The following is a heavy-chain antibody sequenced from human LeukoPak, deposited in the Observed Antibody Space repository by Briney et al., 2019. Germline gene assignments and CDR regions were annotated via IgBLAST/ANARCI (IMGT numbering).Heavy chain of an antibody. CDR3: AREPRDIVVVPAALGNWFDP. Sequence: SVKVSCKASGGTFSSYAISWVRQDPGQGLEWMGRIIPIFGTANYAQKFQGRVTITTDESTSTAYMELSSLRSEDTAVYYCAREPRDIVVVPAALGNWFDPWGQGTLVTVSS. CDR2: IIPIFGTA. V-gene: IGHV1-69*05. CDR1: GGTFSSYA. J-gene: IGHJ5*02. D-gene: IGHD2-2*01.